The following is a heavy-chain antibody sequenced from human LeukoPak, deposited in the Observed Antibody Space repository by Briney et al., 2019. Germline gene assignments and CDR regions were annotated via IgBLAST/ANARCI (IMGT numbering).Heavy chain of an antibody. J-gene: IGHJ3*02. V-gene: IGHV5-51*01. CDR1: GSSFTNYW. CDR2: IYPDDSDT. CDR3: ARIWLRAFDI. Sequence: GESLKISGKGSGSSFTNYWSAGVRQLPGKGREGMGIIYPDDSDTRYSPSFQGQVTISADKSISTAYLQWSSLKASDTAMYYCARIWLRAFDIWGQGTMVTVSS. D-gene: IGHD3-16*01.